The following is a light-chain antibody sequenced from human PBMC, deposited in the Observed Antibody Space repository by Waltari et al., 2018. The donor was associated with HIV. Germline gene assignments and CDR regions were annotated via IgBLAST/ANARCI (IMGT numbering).Light chain of an antibody. J-gene: IGLJ2*01. CDR2: EVS. V-gene: IGLV2-8*01. Sequence: QSALTQPPSASGSPGQSVTIPCTGTSSDVGGYNYVSWYQQHPGKAPKLMIYEVSKRPSGVPDRFSGSKSGNTASLTVSGLQAEDEADYYCSSYAGSNNLLFGGGTKLTVL. CDR3: SSYAGSNNLL. CDR1: SSDVGGYNY.